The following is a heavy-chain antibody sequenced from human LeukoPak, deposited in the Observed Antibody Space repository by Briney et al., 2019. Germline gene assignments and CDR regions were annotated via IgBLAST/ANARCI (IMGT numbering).Heavy chain of an antibody. CDR1: GFPFSSYG. Sequence: GRSLRLSCSASGFPFSSYGMHWDHQAPGKGLEWVAVIWYDGSNKYYADSVKGRFTISRDNSKITLYLQMNSLRAEDTAVYYCARDGYDILTGYRIGPFDYWGQGTLVTVSS. J-gene: IGHJ4*02. CDR2: IWYDGSNK. V-gene: IGHV3-33*01. D-gene: IGHD3-9*01. CDR3: ARDGYDILTGYRIGPFDY.